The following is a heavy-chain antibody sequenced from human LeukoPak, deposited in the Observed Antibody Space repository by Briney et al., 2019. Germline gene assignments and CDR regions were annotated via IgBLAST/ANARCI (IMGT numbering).Heavy chain of an antibody. V-gene: IGHV3-33*08. D-gene: IGHD6-13*01. Sequence: GWSVTLSRLACGFILRRYRMHWVGQAAARGVAGVAVIWYNGSKKYYADSVKGRFTISRDNSKNTLYLQMNSLRGDDTAMYHCASVDSSSWYLDNWGQGTLVTVSS. CDR2: IWYNGSKK. J-gene: IGHJ4*02. CDR3: ASVDSSSWYLDN. CDR1: GFILRRYR.